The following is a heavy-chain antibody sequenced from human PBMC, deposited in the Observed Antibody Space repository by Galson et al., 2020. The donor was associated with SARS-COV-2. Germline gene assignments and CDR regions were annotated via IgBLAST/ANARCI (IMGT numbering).Heavy chain of an antibody. CDR1: GFTFSSYG. D-gene: IGHD2-2*01. Sequence: GGSLRLSCAASGFTFSSYGMHWVRQAPGKGLEWVAVISYDGSNKYYADSVKGRFTISRDNSKNTLYLQMNSLRAEDTAVYYCANSLLWSLDYWGQGTLVTVSS. CDR2: ISYDGSNK. V-gene: IGHV3-30*18. J-gene: IGHJ4*02. CDR3: ANSLLWSLDY.